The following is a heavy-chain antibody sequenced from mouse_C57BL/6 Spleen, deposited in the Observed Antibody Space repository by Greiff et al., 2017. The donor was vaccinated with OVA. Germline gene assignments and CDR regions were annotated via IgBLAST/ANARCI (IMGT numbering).Heavy chain of an antibody. CDR3: ASGSSYLDY. V-gene: IGHV5-12*01. CDR2: LSNGCGST. CDR1: GFTFSDYS. D-gene: IGHD1-1*01. J-gene: IGHJ2*01. Sequence: EVQRVASGGGLVQPGGSLKLSCAASGFTFSDYSMYWVRQTPEKRLEWVAYLSNGCGSTYYPDPVKGRFTISRDNAQNTLYLQMSRLKSEDTAMYYCASGSSYLDYWGQGTTLTVSS.